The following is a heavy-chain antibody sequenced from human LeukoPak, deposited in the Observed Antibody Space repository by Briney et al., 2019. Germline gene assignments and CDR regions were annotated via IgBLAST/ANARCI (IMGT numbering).Heavy chain of an antibody. CDR3: ARFRRGQQLVGNWFDP. D-gene: IGHD6-13*01. V-gene: IGHV3-30*14. J-gene: IGHJ5*02. CDR1: GFTFSSYA. CDR2: ISYDGSNK. Sequence: LPGGSLRLSCAASGFTFSSYAMHWVRQAPGKGLEWVAVISYDGSNKYYADSVKGRFTISRDNSKNTLYLQMNSLRAEDTAVYYCARFRRGQQLVGNWFDPWGQGTLVTVSS.